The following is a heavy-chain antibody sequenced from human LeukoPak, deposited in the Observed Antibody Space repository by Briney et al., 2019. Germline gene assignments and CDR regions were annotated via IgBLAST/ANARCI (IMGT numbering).Heavy chain of an antibody. J-gene: IGHJ4*02. CDR3: ARDNYYYDSSGYYHFDY. CDR1: GFTFSSYA. CDR2: ISYDGTNK. V-gene: IGHV3-30*04. Sequence: PGRSLRLSCAASGFTFSSYAMHWVRQAPGKGLEWVTIISYDGTNKYYADSVKGRFTISRDNSKNTLFLQMNSLRAEDTAVYYCARDNYYYDSSGYYHFDYWGQGTLVTVSS. D-gene: IGHD3-22*01.